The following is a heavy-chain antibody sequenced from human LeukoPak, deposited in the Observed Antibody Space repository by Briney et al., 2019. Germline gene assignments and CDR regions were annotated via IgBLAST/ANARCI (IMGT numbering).Heavy chain of an antibody. J-gene: IGHJ4*02. D-gene: IGHD5-12*01. Sequence: PGGSLRLSCSASGFIFSTYTMYWVRQAPGKGLEYVSVINGDGRTTYYIDSVKGRSTISRDNSKNTLYLQMSSLSTEDTAVYYCVGDQVDDTGYLRWGQGTRVTVSA. CDR1: GFIFSTYT. V-gene: IGHV3-64D*06. CDR2: INGDGRTT. CDR3: VGDQVDDTGYLR.